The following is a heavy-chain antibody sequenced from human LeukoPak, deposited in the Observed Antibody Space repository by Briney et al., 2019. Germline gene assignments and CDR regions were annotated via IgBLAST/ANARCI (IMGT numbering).Heavy chain of an antibody. V-gene: IGHV4-39*07. J-gene: IGHJ4*02. CDR2: INHSGST. D-gene: IGHD3-22*01. CDR3: ARGGFVGYYDSSGYYRYFDY. Sequence: SGTLSLTCTVSGGSISSSSYYWGWIRQPPGKGLEWIGEINHSGSTNYNPSLKSRVTISVDTSKNRFSLKLSSVTSADTAWDYWARGGFVGYYDSSGYYRYFDYWGQGTLVTVSS. CDR1: GGSISSSSYY.